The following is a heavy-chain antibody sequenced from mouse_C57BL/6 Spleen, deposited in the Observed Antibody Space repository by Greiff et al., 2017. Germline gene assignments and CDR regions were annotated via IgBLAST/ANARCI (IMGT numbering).Heavy chain of an antibody. CDR3: AREGVYDYFDY. CDR2: INPNNGGT. Sequence: VQLQQSGPELVKPGASVKISCKASGYTFTDYYMNWVKQSHGKSLEWIGDINPNNGGTSYNQKFKGKATLTVDKSSSTAYMELRSLTSEDSAVYYCAREGVYDYFDYWGQGTTLTVSS. CDR1: GYTFTDYY. D-gene: IGHD2-3*01. J-gene: IGHJ2*01. V-gene: IGHV1-26*01.